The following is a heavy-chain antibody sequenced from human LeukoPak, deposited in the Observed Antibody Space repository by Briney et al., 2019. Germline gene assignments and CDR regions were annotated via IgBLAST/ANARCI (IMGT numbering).Heavy chain of an antibody. D-gene: IGHD1-26*01. CDR2: IYYSGST. Sequence: PSETLSLTCTVSGGSIRSSSYYWGWIRQPPGKGLEWIGSIYYSGSTYYNPSLKGRVTISVDTSKNQFSLKLSSVTASDTAVYYCARRSSGGWFDPWGQGTLVTVSS. CDR1: GGSIRSSSYY. CDR3: ARRSSGGWFDP. J-gene: IGHJ5*02. V-gene: IGHV4-39*01.